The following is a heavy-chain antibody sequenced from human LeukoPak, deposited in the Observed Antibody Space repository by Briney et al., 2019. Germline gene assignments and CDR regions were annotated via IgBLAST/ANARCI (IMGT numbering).Heavy chain of an antibody. V-gene: IGHV4-61*02. D-gene: IGHD6-13*01. CDR3: AGDSSSRLPTH. J-gene: IGHJ4*02. Sequence: PSQTLSLTCTVSGGSISSGSYYWSWIRQPAGKGLEWIGRIYTSGSTNYNPSLKSRVTISVDTSKNQFSLKLSSVTAADTAVYYCAGDSSSRLPTHWGQGTLVTVSS. CDR2: IYTSGST. CDR1: GGSISSGSYY.